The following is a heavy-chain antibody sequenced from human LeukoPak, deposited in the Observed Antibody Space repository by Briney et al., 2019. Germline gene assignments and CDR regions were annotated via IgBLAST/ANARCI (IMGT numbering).Heavy chain of an antibody. CDR3: ARDDCSGGSCFGY. J-gene: IGHJ4*02. Sequence: GRSLRLSCAASGFTFSSYAMHWVRQAPGKGLEWVAVISYDGNNKYYADSVKGRFTISRDNSKNTLYLQMNSLRAEDTAVYYCARDDCSGGSCFGYWGQGTLVTVSS. V-gene: IGHV3-30*04. CDR2: ISYDGNNK. D-gene: IGHD2-15*01. CDR1: GFTFSSYA.